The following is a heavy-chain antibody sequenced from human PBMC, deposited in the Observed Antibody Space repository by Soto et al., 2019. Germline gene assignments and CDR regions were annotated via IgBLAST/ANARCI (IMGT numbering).Heavy chain of an antibody. J-gene: IGHJ4*02. CDR3: ARDGSYDSSGYYFDY. CDR2: ISSSGSYI. CDR1: GFTFSSYS. Sequence: GGSLRLSCAASGFTFSSYSMNWVRQAPGKGLEWVSSISSSGSYIYYADSVKGRFTLSRDNAKNSLYLQMNSLRAEGTAVYYCARDGSYDSSGYYFDYWGQGTLVTVSS. V-gene: IGHV3-21*01. D-gene: IGHD3-22*01.